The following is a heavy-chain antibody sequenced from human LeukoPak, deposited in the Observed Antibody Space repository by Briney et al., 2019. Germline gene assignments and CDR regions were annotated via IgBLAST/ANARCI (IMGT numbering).Heavy chain of an antibody. CDR2: TIPIFGTT. J-gene: IGHJ3*02. V-gene: IGHV1-69*13. D-gene: IGHD4-17*01. Sequence: GASVKVSCKASGGTLSGYSMNWVRQAPGQGLEWMGGTIPIFGTTKYAQKFQGRVTITADDSTDTANMELRSLRSEDTAVYYCARADYDLASLRLDVFDMWGQGTMVTVSS. CDR3: ARADYDLASLRLDVFDM. CDR1: GGTLSGYS.